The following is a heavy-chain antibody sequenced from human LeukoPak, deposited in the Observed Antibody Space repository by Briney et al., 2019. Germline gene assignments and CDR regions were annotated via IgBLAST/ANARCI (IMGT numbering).Heavy chain of an antibody. CDR2: INPSGGST. V-gene: IGHV1-46*01. J-gene: IGHJ4*02. CDR3: ARAALTAPRYYDFWSAPGGFDC. CDR1: GYTFTSYY. Sequence: GASVKVSCKASGYTFTSYYMHWVRQAPGQGLEWMGIINPSGGSTSYAQKFQGRVTMTRDTSTSTVYMELSSLRSEDTAVYYCARAALTAPRYYDFWSAPGGFDCWGQGTLVTVSS. D-gene: IGHD3-3*01.